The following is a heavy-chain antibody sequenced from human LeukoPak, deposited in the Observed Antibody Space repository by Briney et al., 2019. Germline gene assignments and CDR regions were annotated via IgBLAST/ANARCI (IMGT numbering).Heavy chain of an antibody. J-gene: IGHJ4*02. CDR2: INHSGST. D-gene: IGHD2-2*02. V-gene: IGHV4-34*01. CDR1: GGSFSGYY. CDR3: AREAYPKTIDY. Sequence: PSETLSLTCAVYGGSFSGYYWSWIRQPPGKGLEWIGEINHSGSTNYNPSLKSRVTISVDTSKNQFSLKLSSVTAADTAVYYCAREAYPKTIDYWGQGTLVTVPS.